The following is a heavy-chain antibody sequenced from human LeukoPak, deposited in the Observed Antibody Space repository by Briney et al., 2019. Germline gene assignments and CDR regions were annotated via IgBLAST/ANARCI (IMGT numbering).Heavy chain of an antibody. D-gene: IGHD5-24*01. CDR3: ARGTGDGYNLGY. Sequence: MGWMNPNSGNTGYAQKFQGRVTMTRNTSISTAYMELSSLRSEDTAVYYCARGTGDGYNLGYWGQGTLVTVSS. J-gene: IGHJ4*02. CDR2: MNPNSGNT. V-gene: IGHV1-8*01.